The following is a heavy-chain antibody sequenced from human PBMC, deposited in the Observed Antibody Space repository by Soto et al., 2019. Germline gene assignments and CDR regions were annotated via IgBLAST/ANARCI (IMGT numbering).Heavy chain of an antibody. CDR1: GYTFTSYG. Sequence: QVHLVQSGAEVKKPGASVKVSCKASGYTFTSYGITWVRQAPGQGLEWMGWISAHNGNTDYAQKLQGRVIVTRDTSPSTAYIALRSLRSDDTAVYSCARGRYGDYWGQGALVTVSS. CDR2: ISAHNGNT. D-gene: IGHD1-1*01. V-gene: IGHV1-18*01. CDR3: ARGRYGDY. J-gene: IGHJ4*02.